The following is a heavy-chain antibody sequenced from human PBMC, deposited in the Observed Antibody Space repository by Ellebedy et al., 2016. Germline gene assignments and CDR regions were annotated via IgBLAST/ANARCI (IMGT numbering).Heavy chain of an antibody. J-gene: IGHJ3*02. CDR1: GGTFSSYA. V-gene: IGHV1-69*13. Sequence: SVKVSCXASGGTFSSYAISWVRQAPGQGLEWMGGIIPIFGTANYAQKFQGRVTITADESTSTAYMELSSLRSEDTAVYYCARGPRSGYYFTAFDIWGQGTMVTVSS. CDR2: IIPIFGTA. D-gene: IGHD3-3*01. CDR3: ARGPRSGYYFTAFDI.